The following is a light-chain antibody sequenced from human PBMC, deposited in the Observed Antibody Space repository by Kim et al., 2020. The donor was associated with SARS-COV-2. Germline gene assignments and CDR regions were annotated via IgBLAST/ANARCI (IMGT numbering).Light chain of an antibody. CDR1: SLRSYY. CDR3: NSRDSSTNHLV. J-gene: IGLJ2*01. CDR2: GKS. V-gene: IGLV3-19*01. Sequence: ALGQTVRITCQRDSLRSYYASWYQQKPGQAPVVVIDGKSNRLSGFPDRFSCSNSGDTASLSISGAQAEDEADYYFNSRDSSTNHLVFGGGTQLTVL.